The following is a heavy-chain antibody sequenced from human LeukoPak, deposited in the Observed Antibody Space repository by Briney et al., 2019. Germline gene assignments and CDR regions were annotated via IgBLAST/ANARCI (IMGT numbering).Heavy chain of an antibody. CDR3: TAVYRVEGHYYYYMDG. V-gene: IGHV3-15*01. CDR1: GFTVSSNY. J-gene: IGHJ6*03. CDR2: IKSNTDGGTT. Sequence: GGSLRLSCAASGFTVSSNYMSWVRQAPGKGLEWLGRIKSNTDGGTTDYAAPVKGRFTISRDDSKNTLYLQMNSLKTEDTAVYYCTAVYRVEGHYYYYMDGWGKGTTVTISS. D-gene: IGHD3-16*02.